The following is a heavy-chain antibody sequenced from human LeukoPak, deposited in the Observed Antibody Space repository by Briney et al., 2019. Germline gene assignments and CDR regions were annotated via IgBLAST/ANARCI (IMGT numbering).Heavy chain of an antibody. Sequence: GGSLRLSCAASGFTFSSYWMHWVRQAPGKGLVWVSHINSGGTTTNYADSVKGRFTITRDNAKNTLYLQMNSLRAEDTAVYYCARSSGVVDYWGQGTLVTASS. CDR2: INSGGTTT. D-gene: IGHD3-3*01. CDR1: GFTFSSYW. V-gene: IGHV3-74*01. J-gene: IGHJ4*02. CDR3: ARSSGVVDY.